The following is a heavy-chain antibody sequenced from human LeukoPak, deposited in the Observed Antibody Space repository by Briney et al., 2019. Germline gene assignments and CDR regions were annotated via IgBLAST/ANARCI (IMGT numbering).Heavy chain of an antibody. D-gene: IGHD2/OR15-2a*01. Sequence: PGGSLRLSCAASGFTFSNYWMHWVRQAPGKGLVWVSRINSDGSSTNYADSVKGRFTISRDNAKNTLYVQMNSLRAEDTAVYYCARQYGVRLDNWGQGTLVTVSA. CDR2: INSDGSST. J-gene: IGHJ4*02. CDR3: ARQYGVRLDN. V-gene: IGHV3-74*01. CDR1: GFTFSNYW.